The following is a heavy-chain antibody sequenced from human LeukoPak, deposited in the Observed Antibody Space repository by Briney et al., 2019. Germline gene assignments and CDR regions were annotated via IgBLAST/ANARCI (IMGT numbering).Heavy chain of an antibody. CDR1: GYTFTGYY. Sequence: ASVKVSCKASGYTFTGYYMHWVRQAPGQGLEWMGWINPNSGGTNYAQKFQGRVTMTRDTSISTACMELSRLRSDDTAVYYCARDSSRDYDFWSGYYLSYWGQGTLVTVSS. CDR2: INPNSGGT. J-gene: IGHJ4*02. V-gene: IGHV1-2*02. CDR3: ARDSSRDYDFWSGYYLSY. D-gene: IGHD3-3*01.